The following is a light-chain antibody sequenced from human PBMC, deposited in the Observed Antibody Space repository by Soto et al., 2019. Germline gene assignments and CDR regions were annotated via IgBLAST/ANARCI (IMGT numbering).Light chain of an antibody. CDR2: WAS. CDR3: QQDHSAPLT. CDR1: QSVLSSSNNKNY. Sequence: DIVLTQSPDSLAVSLGERATINCKSSQSVLSSSNNKNYLAWYQQRPGQPPKLLISWASTRESGVPDRFGGSGSGTDFTLTISSLQTEDVAVYYCQQDHSAPLTFGGGTKVEIK. V-gene: IGKV4-1*01. J-gene: IGKJ4*01.